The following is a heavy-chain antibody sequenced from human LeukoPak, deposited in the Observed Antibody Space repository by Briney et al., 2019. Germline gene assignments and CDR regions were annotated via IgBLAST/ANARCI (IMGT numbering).Heavy chain of an antibody. CDR1: GYTFTSYY. CDR3: ARSMQPNYYGSGSYYNNPFY. V-gene: IGHV1-46*01. J-gene: IGHJ4*02. D-gene: IGHD3-10*01. Sequence: GASVKVSCKASGYTFTSYYMHGVRQAPGQGLEWMGIINPSGGSTSYAQKFQGRVTMTRDTSTSTVYMELSSLRSEDTAVYYCARSMQPNYYGSGSYYNNPFYWGQGTLVTVSS. CDR2: INPSGGST.